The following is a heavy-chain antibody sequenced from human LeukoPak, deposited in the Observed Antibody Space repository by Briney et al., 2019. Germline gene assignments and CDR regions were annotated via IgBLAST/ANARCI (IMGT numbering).Heavy chain of an antibody. CDR2: ISWNSGSI. V-gene: IGHV3-9*01. Sequence: GRSLRLSCAASGFTFDDYAMHWVRQAPGKGLEWVSGISWNSGSIGYADSVKGRFTISRDNAKNSLYLQMNSLRAEDTALYYCAKVPEAVVQAYYFDYWGQGTLVTVSS. CDR1: GFTFDDYA. CDR3: AKVPEAVVQAYYFDY. J-gene: IGHJ4*02. D-gene: IGHD6-19*01.